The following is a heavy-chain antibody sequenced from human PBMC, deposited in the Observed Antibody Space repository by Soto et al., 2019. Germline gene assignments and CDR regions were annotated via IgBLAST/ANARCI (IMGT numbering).Heavy chain of an antibody. Sequence: GGSLRLSCAASGFTFSSYAMSWVRQAPGKGLEWVSAISGSGGSTYYADSVKGRFTISRDNSKNTLYLQMNSLRAEDTAVYYCAREEQLVLSYYYYGMDVWGQGTTVTVSS. CDR1: GFTFSSYA. D-gene: IGHD6-6*01. V-gene: IGHV3-23*01. CDR3: AREEQLVLSYYYYGMDV. CDR2: ISGSGGST. J-gene: IGHJ6*02.